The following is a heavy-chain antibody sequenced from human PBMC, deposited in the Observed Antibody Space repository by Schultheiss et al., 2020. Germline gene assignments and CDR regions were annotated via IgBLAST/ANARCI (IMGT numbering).Heavy chain of an antibody. Sequence: NPSLKSRVTISVDTSKKQFSLKLRSVTAADTAVYYCAKDGDPRVANYFDYWGQGTLVTVSS. D-gene: IGHD3-3*01. CDR3: AKDGDPRVANYFDY. V-gene: IGHV4-30-2*04. J-gene: IGHJ4*02.